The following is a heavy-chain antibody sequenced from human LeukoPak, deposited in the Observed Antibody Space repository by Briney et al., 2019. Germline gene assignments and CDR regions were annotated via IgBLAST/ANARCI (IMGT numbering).Heavy chain of an antibody. V-gene: IGHV5-10-1*01. D-gene: IGHD2-2*01. CDR2: IDPSDSYT. J-gene: IGHJ3*02. CDR3: ARTYCSSTSCYHGAFDI. Sequence: GESRNISCMGSGYSFTSYWIGGVRQMPGKGLEWMGRIDPSDSYTNYSPSFQGHVTISADKSISTAYLQWSSLKASDTAMYYCARTYCSSTSCYHGAFDIWGQGTMVTVSS. CDR1: GYSFTSYW.